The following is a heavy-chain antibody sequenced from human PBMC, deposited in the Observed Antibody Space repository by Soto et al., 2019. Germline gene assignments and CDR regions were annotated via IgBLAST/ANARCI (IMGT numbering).Heavy chain of an antibody. CDR2: ISGSGGST. CDR3: ARERDIVVVVAATKYYYGMDG. Sequence: GSLRLSCAASGFTFSSYAMSWVRQAPGKGLEWVSAISGSGGSTYYADSVKGRFTISRDNAKNSLYLQMNSLRDEDTAVYYCARERDIVVVVAATKYYYGMDGWGQGITVTVAS. D-gene: IGHD2-15*01. J-gene: IGHJ6*02. CDR1: GFTFSSYA. V-gene: IGHV3-23*01.